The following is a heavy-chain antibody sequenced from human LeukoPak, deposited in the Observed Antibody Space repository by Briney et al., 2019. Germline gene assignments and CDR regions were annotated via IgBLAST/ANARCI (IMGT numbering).Heavy chain of an antibody. CDR3: ARNPCSGGSCYSIYYYYYMDV. D-gene: IGHD2-15*01. V-gene: IGHV4-34*01. CDR2: INHSGST. J-gene: IGHJ6*03. Sequence: SETLSLTCAVYGGSFSGYYWSWIRQPPGKGLEWIGEINHSGSTNYNPSLKSRVTISVDTSKNQFSLKLSSVTAADTAVYYCARNPCSGGSCYSIYYYYYMDVWGKGTTVTISS. CDR1: GGSFSGYY.